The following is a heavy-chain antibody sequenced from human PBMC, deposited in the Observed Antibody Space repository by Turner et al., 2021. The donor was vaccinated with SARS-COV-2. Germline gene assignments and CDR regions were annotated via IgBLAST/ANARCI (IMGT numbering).Heavy chain of an antibody. Sequence: QLQLQESGPGLVKPSDTLSLTCTVSGGSISSSSYYWGWIRQHPGKGLEWIGSIYYSESTYYNPSLKSRVTISVDKSTNQFSLKLSSVNAADTAVYYCANSTVAGTELNYYGMDVWGQGTTVTVSS. CDR2: IYYSEST. J-gene: IGHJ6*02. CDR3: ANSTVAGTELNYYGMDV. D-gene: IGHD6-13*01. CDR1: GGSISSSSYY. V-gene: IGHV4-39*01.